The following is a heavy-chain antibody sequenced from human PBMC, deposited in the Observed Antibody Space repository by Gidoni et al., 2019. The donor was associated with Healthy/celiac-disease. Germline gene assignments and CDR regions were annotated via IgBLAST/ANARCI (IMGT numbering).Heavy chain of an antibody. Sequence: EVQLVESGGGLIQPGGSLRLSCAASGFPVSSNYMSWVRQAPGKGLEWVSVIYSGGSTYYADSVKGRFTISRDNSKNTLYLQMNSLRAEDTAVYYCAREVASLGESLGFDYWGQGTLVTVSS. J-gene: IGHJ4*02. D-gene: IGHD3-16*01. CDR2: IYSGGST. V-gene: IGHV3-53*01. CDR1: GFPVSSNY. CDR3: AREVASLGESLGFDY.